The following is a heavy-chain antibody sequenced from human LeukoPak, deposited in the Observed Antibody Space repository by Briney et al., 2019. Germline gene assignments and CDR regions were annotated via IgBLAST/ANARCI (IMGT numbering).Heavy chain of an antibody. CDR2: ISGSGGRT. Sequence: GGSLRLSCAASGFAFSNYAMSWVRQAPGKGLEWVSGISGSGGRTYYADSVKGRFTISRDNPKNTLYLQMNSLRGEDTAVYYCAEDESISITMVRGVFDYWGQGTLVTVSS. D-gene: IGHD3-10*01. V-gene: IGHV3-23*01. CDR1: GFAFSNYA. J-gene: IGHJ4*02. CDR3: AEDESISITMVRGVFDY.